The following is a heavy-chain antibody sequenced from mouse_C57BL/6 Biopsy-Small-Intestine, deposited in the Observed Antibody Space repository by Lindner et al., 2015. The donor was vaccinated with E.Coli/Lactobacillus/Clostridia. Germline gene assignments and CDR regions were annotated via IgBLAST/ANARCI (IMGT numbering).Heavy chain of an antibody. D-gene: IGHD2-12*01. J-gene: IGHJ4*01. Sequence: VQLQESGAELMKPGASVKLSCKATGYTFTGYWIEWVKQRPGHGLEWIGEILPGSGSTNYNEKFKGKATFTADTSSNTAYMQLSSLTTEDSAIYYCAGFPYYSDPYAMDYWGQGTSVTVSS. CDR3: AGFPYYSDPYAMDY. V-gene: IGHV1-9*01. CDR2: ILPGSGST. CDR1: GYTFTGYW.